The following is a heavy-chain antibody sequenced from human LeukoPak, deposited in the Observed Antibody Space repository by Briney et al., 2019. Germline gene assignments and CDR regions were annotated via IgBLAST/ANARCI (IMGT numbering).Heavy chain of an antibody. Sequence: PGGSLRLSCAASGFTFSSYWMSWVRQAPGKGLEWVANIKQDGSEKYYVDSVKGRFTISGDNAKNSLYLQMNSLRAEDTAVYYCARDRPNYYYYYMDVWGKGTTVTVSS. CDR2: IKQDGSEK. J-gene: IGHJ6*03. CDR3: ARDRPNYYYYYMDV. V-gene: IGHV3-7*01. CDR1: GFTFSSYW.